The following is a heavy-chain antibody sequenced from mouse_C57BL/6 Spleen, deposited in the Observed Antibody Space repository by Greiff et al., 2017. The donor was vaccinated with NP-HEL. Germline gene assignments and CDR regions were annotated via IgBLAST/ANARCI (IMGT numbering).Heavy chain of an antibody. CDR2: IHPNSGST. D-gene: IGHD2-12*01. CDR1: GYTFTSYW. Sequence: VQLQQSGAELVKPGASVKLSCKASGYTFTSYWMHWVKQRPGQGLEWIGMIHPNSGSTNYNEKFKSKATLTVDKSSSTAYMQLSSLTSEDSAVYYCASIDYSNDPAWFAYWGQGTLVTVSA. CDR3: ASIDYSNDPAWFAY. J-gene: IGHJ3*01. V-gene: IGHV1-64*01.